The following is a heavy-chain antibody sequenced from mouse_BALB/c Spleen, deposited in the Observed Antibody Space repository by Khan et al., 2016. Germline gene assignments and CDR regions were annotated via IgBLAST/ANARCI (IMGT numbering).Heavy chain of an antibody. V-gene: IGHV3-8*02. CDR1: GDSITSGY. D-gene: IGHD1-1*01. CDR2: ISHSGST. CDR3: ARYDGSTYVRGIDY. J-gene: IGHJ4*01. Sequence: EVQLQESGPSLVKLSQTLSLTCSVTGDSITSGYWNWIRKFPGNKLEYMGYISHSGSTYYNPSLKSRISITRDTSKNQYYLQLNSVTTEDTATYYGARYDGSTYVRGIDYWGQVTSVTVSS.